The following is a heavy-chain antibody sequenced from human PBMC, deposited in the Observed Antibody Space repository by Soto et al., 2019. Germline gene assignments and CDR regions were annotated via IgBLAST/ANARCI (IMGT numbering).Heavy chain of an antibody. D-gene: IGHD4-17*01. Sequence: GGSLRLSCAASGFTFSDYYMNWIRQAPGKGLEWVSYISSSGSTIYYADSVKGRFTISRDNAKNTLYLQMNSLKTEDTAVYYCTTDRMTTVTQGSTDAFDIWGQGTMVTVSS. CDR2: ISSSGSTI. CDR3: TTDRMTTVTQGSTDAFDI. CDR1: GFTFSDYY. V-gene: IGHV3-11*01. J-gene: IGHJ3*02.